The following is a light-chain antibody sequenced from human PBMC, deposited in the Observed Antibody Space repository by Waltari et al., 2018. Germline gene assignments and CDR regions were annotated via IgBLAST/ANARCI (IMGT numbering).Light chain of an antibody. CDR2: DAS. CDR1: QSVGSS. Sequence: EIVLTQSPAPLSLFPGERATLSCRASQSVGSSLAWYQQRPGQAPRLLIYDASNRATGIPARFSGSGSGTDFTLTISSLEPEDFAVYYCQQRSNWPPFTFGGGTKVEIK. V-gene: IGKV3-11*01. J-gene: IGKJ4*01. CDR3: QQRSNWPPFT.